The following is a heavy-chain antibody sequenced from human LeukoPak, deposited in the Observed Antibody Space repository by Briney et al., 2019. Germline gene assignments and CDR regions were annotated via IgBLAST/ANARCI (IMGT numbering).Heavy chain of an antibody. D-gene: IGHD2-2*01. CDR3: ARETGYQLLSALDY. CDR2: INWNGGST. J-gene: IGHJ4*02. Sequence: GGPLRLSCAASGFTFSGFAMSWVRRTPGKGLEWVSGINWNGGSTGYADSVKGRFTISRDNAKNSLYLQMNSLRAEDTALYYCARETGYQLLSALDYWGQGTLVTVSS. V-gene: IGHV3-20*04. CDR1: GFTFSGFA.